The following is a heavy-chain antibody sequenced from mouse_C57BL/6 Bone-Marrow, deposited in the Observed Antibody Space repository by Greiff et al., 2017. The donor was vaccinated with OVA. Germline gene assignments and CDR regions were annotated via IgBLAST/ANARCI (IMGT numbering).Heavy chain of an antibody. J-gene: IGHJ3*01. V-gene: IGHV1-64*01. CDR1: GYTFTSYW. CDR2: IHPNSGST. D-gene: IGHD1-2*01. CDR3: ARSATRAWFAY. Sequence: VQLQQPGAELVKPGASVKLSCKASGYTFTSYWMHWVKQRPGQGLEWIGMIHPNSGSTNYNEKFKSKATLTVDKSSSTAYMQLSSLTSADSAVYYCARSATRAWFAYWGQGTLVTVSA.